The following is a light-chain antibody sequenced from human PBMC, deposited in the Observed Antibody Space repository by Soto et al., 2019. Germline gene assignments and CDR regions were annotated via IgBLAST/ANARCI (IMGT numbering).Light chain of an antibody. Sequence: EIVLTQSPGTLSLSPGERATLSCRASQSVSANFVAWYQQKPGQPPRLFIFAASGRAAGIPDRFSGSGSGTDFTLTISRLEPEDFAVYYCQHYVSSPYSFAQGTKLEI. V-gene: IGKV3-20*01. CDR3: QHYVSSPYS. J-gene: IGKJ2*01. CDR1: QSVSANF. CDR2: AAS.